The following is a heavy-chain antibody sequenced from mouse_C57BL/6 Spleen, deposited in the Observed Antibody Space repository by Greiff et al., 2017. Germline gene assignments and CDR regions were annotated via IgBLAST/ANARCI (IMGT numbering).Heavy chain of an antibody. Sequence: QVQLQQSGPELVKPGASVKISCKASGYTFTDYYINWVKQRPGQGLEWIGWIFPGSGSPYYNEKFKGKAPLTVDKSSSTVYMLLSSLTSEDSAVYFCARSPGNWDALYYYAMDYWGQGTSVTVSS. V-gene: IGHV1-75*01. CDR2: IFPGSGSP. D-gene: IGHD4-1*01. J-gene: IGHJ4*01. CDR3: ARSPGNWDALYYYAMDY. CDR1: GYTFTDYY.